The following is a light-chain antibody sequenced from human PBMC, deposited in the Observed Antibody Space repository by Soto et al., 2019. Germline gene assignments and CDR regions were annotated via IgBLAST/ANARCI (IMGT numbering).Light chain of an antibody. V-gene: IGLV1-40*01. J-gene: IGLJ2*01. CDR3: QSSDSSLRVV. CDR1: SSNIGAGYD. Sequence: QSVLTQPPSVSGAPGQRVTISCTGSSSNIGAGYDVHWYQQLPGTAPQLLIYGNSKRPSGVTDRFSGSKSGTSASLAITGHQDEDEDYYYCQSSDSSLRVVFGGGTKLTVL. CDR2: GNS.